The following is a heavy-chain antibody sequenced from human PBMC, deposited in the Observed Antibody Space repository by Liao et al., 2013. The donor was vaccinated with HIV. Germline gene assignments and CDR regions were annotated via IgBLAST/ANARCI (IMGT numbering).Heavy chain of an antibody. CDR2: VYASGDS. CDR3: ARGGGGKGFDS. J-gene: IGHJ4*02. D-gene: IGHD4-23*01. Sequence: QLQLQESGPGLVRPSQTLSLICTVSGEPITSATYYWSWIRQPAGKGLEWIGRVYASGDSDKSPSLKSRVTISVDTPKNQVSLRVTYVTAADTAVYYCARGGGGKGFDSWGRGNPWSPSPQ. V-gene: IGHV4-61*02. CDR1: GEPITSATYY.